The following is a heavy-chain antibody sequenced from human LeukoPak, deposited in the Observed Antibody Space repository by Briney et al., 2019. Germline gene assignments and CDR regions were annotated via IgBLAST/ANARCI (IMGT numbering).Heavy chain of an antibody. CDR3: AKGSSAGRPYYFDY. CDR1: GFTFSSYT. CDR2: ISHTSEYT. V-gene: IGHV3-23*01. J-gene: IGHJ4*02. Sequence: GGSLRLSCAASGFTFSSYTISWVRQAPGKGLEWVSAISHTSEYTYHADSVKGRFTISRDNSKNTLYLQMNSPRAEDTAMYYCAKGSSAGRPYYFDYWGQGTPVTVSS. D-gene: IGHD3-10*01.